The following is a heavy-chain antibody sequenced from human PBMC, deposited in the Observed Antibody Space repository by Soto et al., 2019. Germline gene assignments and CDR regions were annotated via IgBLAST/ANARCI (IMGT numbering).Heavy chain of an antibody. CDR2: ISGSGGST. CDR1: GFTFSSYA. D-gene: IGHD3-16*02. Sequence: EVQLLESGGGLVQPGGSLRLSCAASGFTFSSYAMSWVRQAPGKGLEWVSAISGSGGSTYYADSVKGRFTISRDNSKNTLYLQMNSLRGEDTAVYYCAKDRYDYIWGSYRPFDYWGQGTLVTVSS. V-gene: IGHV3-23*01. CDR3: AKDRYDYIWGSYRPFDY. J-gene: IGHJ4*02.